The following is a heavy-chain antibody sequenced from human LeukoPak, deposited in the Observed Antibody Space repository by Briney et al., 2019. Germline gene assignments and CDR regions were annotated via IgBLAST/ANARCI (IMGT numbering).Heavy chain of an antibody. J-gene: IGHJ3*02. V-gene: IGHV3-30-3*01. D-gene: IGHD2-2*02. CDR3: AKDLYALTLRPGGVAFDI. CDR2: VSNDGSNK. Sequence: PGRSLRLSCAASGFTFSSHALHWVRQAPGEGLEWVAAVSNDGSNKYSADSVKGRFTISRDNSKNTLYLQMSSLRAEDTAVYYCAKDLYALTLRPGGVAFDIWGQGTMVTVSS. CDR1: GFTFSSHA.